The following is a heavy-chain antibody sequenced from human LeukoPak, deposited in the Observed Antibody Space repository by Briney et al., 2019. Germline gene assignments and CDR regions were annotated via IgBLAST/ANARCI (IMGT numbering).Heavy chain of an antibody. Sequence: GGSLSLSCAASGFTFSSYAMSWVRQAPGKGLEWVSAISGIGGSTYYADSVKGRFTISRDNSKNTLYLQMNSLRAEDTAVYYCAKFRGSSSRYYSFDYWGQGTLVTVSS. D-gene: IGHD6-13*01. CDR1: GFTFSSYA. V-gene: IGHV3-23*01. CDR3: AKFRGSSSRYYSFDY. CDR2: ISGIGGST. J-gene: IGHJ4*02.